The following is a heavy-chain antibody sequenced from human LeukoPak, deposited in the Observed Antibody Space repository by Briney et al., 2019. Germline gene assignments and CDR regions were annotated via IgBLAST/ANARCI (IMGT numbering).Heavy chain of an antibody. Sequence: SETLSLTCTVSGGSISSYYWSWIRQPPGKGLEWIGYIYYSGSTNYNPSLKSRVTISVDTSKNQFSLKLSSVTAADTAVYYCARGPSNWNDPYYYYYGMDVWGQGTTVTVSS. CDR2: IYYSGST. V-gene: IGHV4-59*01. CDR3: ARGPSNWNDPYYYYYGMDV. CDR1: GGSISSYY. J-gene: IGHJ6*02. D-gene: IGHD1-1*01.